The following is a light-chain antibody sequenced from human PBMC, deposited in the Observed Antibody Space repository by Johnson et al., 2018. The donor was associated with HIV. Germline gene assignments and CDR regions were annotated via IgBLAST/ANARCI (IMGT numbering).Light chain of an antibody. CDR3: GTWDSSVSGFV. J-gene: IGLJ1*01. CDR1: SSNMGNNY. Sequence: QPVLTQPPSVSAAPGQKVTISCSGSSSNMGNNYVSWYQQLPGTAPKLLIYDNNKRPSGIPDRFSGSKSGTSATLGITGLQTGDEADYYCGTWDSSVSGFVFGTGTKVTVL. V-gene: IGLV1-51*01. CDR2: DNN.